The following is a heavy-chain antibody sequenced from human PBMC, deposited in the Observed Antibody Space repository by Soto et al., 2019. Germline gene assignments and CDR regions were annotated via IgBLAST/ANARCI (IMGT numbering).Heavy chain of an antibody. CDR1: GYSISTGFN. D-gene: IGHD3-3*01. J-gene: IGHJ6*02. V-gene: IGHV4-38-2*01. CDR3: ARVTLTYYEFWSGSDYYGMDR. Sequence: SETLSLTCAVSGYSISTGFNWGWIRQPPGKGLEWIGSIYHSGSTYYNLSLKSRVTISVDTSKNQFSLKLSSVTAADTAVSYCARVTLTYYEFWSGSDYYGMDRWGPGTKVTVSS. CDR2: IYHSGST.